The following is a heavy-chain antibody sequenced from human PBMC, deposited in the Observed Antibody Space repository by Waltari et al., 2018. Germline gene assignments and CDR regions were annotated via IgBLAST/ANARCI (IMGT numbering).Heavy chain of an antibody. Sequence: QLQLQESGPGLVKPSETLSLTCTVSGGSISSSSYYWGWIRQPPGKGLEGIGSIYYSGSTYYNPSLKSRVTISVDTSKNQFSLKLSSVTAADTAVYYCARGLQLLPVDYWGQGTLVTVSS. CDR1: GGSISSSSYY. CDR2: IYYSGST. CDR3: ARGLQLLPVDY. D-gene: IGHD2-2*01. V-gene: IGHV4-39*07. J-gene: IGHJ4*02.